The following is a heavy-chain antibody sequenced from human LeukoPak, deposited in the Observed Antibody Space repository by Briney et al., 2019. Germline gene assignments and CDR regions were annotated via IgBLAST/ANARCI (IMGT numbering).Heavy chain of an antibody. V-gene: IGHV4-59*01. CDR2: ICYSGST. Sequence: PSETLSLTCTVSGGSISSYYWSWIRQPPGKGLEWIGYICYSGSTNYNPSLKSRVTISVDTSKNQFSLKLSSVTAADTAVYYCAGYITGIHYWGQGTLVTVSS. D-gene: IGHD1-20*01. J-gene: IGHJ4*02. CDR1: GGSISSYY. CDR3: AGYITGIHY.